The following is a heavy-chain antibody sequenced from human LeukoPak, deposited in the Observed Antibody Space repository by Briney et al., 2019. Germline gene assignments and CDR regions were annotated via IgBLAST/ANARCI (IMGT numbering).Heavy chain of an antibody. D-gene: IGHD2-21*02. V-gene: IGHV3-23*01. CDR2: IGGSGDNT. Sequence: GGSLRLSCAASGFTFTNYAMSWVRQAPGKGLEWVSAIGGSGDNTYYADSVMGRFTISRENSKNTLSLQMNSLRAEDTAVYCCAKGVWNCCGDCYATFDYWGQGTLVTVSA. CDR3: AKGVWNCCGDCYATFDY. CDR1: GFTFTNYA. J-gene: IGHJ4*02.